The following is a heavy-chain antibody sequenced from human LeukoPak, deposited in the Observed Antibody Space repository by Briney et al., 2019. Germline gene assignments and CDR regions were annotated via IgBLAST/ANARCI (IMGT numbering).Heavy chain of an antibody. CDR3: ARDFRGWSIPGGMDV. D-gene: IGHD6-19*01. CDR2: IKPDGSEG. V-gene: IGHV3-7*01. Sequence: PGGSLRLSCAASGFTFSDYWMSWVRQTPEKRLQWVANIKPDGSEGYFINSVKGRFTISRDNAKNSLYLQMNSLRAEDTAVYYCARDFRGWSIPGGMDVWGQGTTVTVSS. CDR1: GFTFSDYW. J-gene: IGHJ6*02.